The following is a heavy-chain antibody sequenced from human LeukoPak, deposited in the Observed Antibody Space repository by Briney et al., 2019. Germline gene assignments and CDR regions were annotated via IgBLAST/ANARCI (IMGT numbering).Heavy chain of an antibody. Sequence: GGSLRLSCAASGFTFSNYAMNWVRRAPGKGLEWVSGLGGSGVSTYFADSVKGRFTISRDNSKNTLYLQMNSLRAEDTAVYYRAKDYDYVWGSYRPFDYWGQGTLVTVSS. J-gene: IGHJ4*02. CDR2: LGGSGVST. V-gene: IGHV3-23*01. CDR1: GFTFSNYA. CDR3: AKDYDYVWGSYRPFDY. D-gene: IGHD3-16*02.